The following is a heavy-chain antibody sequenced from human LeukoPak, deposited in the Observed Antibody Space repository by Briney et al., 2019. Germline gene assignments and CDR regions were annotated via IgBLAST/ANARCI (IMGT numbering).Heavy chain of an antibody. V-gene: IGHV1-18*01. J-gene: IGHJ4*02. CDR2: ISAYNGNT. CDR3: ARALAYCRGDCYSDDY. Sequence: ASVKVSCMASGYTFTSYGFSWVRQAPGQGLEWMGWISAYNGNTNYAQKFQGRVTMTTDTSTSTAYMELRSLRSDDTAVYYRARALAYCRGDCYSDDYWGQGTLVTVSS. D-gene: IGHD2-21*02. CDR1: GYTFTSYG.